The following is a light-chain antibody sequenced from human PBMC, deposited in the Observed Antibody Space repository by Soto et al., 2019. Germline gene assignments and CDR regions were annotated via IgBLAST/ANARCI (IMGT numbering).Light chain of an antibody. CDR2: AAS. Sequence: DIPMTQSPSSLSASVGDRVTIICRASQGISNYLAWYQQKPGKVPKLLIYAASTLQSGVPSRFSGSGSGTDFTLTISNLQPEDVATYYCQRYNTAPRTFGQGTKVVIQ. V-gene: IGKV1-27*01. CDR3: QRYNTAPRT. J-gene: IGKJ1*01. CDR1: QGISNY.